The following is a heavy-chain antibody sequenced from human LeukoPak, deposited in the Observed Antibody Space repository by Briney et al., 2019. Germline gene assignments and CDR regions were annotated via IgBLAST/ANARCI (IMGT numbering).Heavy chain of an antibody. Sequence: GGSLRLSCAASGFTFSSYAMSWVRQAPGKGLEWVSAISGSGGSTYYADSVKGRFTISRDNSKNTLYLQMNSLRAEDTAVYYCAKDFASYGLRWEDPVFDYWGQGTLVTVSS. CDR2: ISGSGGST. CDR1: GFTFSSYA. J-gene: IGHJ4*02. CDR3: AKDFASYGLRWEDPVFDY. D-gene: IGHD5-18*01. V-gene: IGHV3-23*01.